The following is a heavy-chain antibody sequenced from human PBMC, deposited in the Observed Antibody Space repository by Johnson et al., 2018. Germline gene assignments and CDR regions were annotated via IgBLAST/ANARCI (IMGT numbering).Heavy chain of an antibody. Sequence: QVQLVESGGGVVQPGRSLRLSCAASGFTFSSYGMHWVRQAPGKGLEWVAVISYDGSNKYYADSVKGRFTISRDNSKNTLYLQMNSLRAEDTAVYYCAKGGDTAMVPNDYYGMDVWGQGTTVTGSS. V-gene: IGHV3-30*18. CDR3: AKGGDTAMVPNDYYGMDV. CDR2: ISYDGSNK. J-gene: IGHJ6*02. CDR1: GFTFSSYG. D-gene: IGHD5-18*01.